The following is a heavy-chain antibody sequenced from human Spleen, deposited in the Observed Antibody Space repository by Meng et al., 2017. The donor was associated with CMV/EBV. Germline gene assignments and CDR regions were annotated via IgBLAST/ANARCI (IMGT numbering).Heavy chain of an antibody. CDR2: MNPSSSAT. V-gene: IGHV1-2*02. D-gene: IGHD3-22*01. J-gene: IGHJ4*02. CDR3: ARAPWYDSSGFEYLDY. Sequence: YTRTGCYLHWVRQAPGQGLEWMGCMNPSSSATKYAQKFQSKVTVTRATSIRTVYMELTSLRSDDTAVYYCARAPWYDSSGFEYLDYWGQGTLVTVSS. CDR1: YTRTGCY.